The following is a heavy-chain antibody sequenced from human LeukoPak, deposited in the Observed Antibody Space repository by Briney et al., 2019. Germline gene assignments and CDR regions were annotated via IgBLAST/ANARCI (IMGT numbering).Heavy chain of an antibody. V-gene: IGHV4-61*02. CDR1: GASISSGSYY. CDR2: IYTSGTT. CDR3: ARLDYRNADKVVPAAISPFDI. D-gene: IGHD2-2*02. J-gene: IGHJ3*02. Sequence: SETLSLTCTVSGASISSGSYYWSWIRQPAGKGLEWIGRIYTSGTTNYNPSLKSRVTISVDTSKNQFSLKLSSVTAADTAVYYCARLDYRNADKVVPAAISPFDIWGQGTMVTVSS.